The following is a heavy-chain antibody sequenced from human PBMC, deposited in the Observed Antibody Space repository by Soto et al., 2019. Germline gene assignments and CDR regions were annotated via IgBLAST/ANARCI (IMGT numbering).Heavy chain of an antibody. Sequence: SETLSLTCTVSGGSINNHYWSWIRQPPGKGLEWLGYIYYSGSTKYKPSLKSRVTISVDTSKNQFSLKVSSATAADTAVYYCARHSNRNYGLYYFDYWGLGALVTVSS. CDR1: GGSINNHY. D-gene: IGHD4-4*01. V-gene: IGHV4-59*08. J-gene: IGHJ4*02. CDR2: IYYSGST. CDR3: ARHSNRNYGLYYFDY.